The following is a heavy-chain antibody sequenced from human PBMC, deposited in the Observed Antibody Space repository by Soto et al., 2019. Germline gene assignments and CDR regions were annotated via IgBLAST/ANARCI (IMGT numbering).Heavy chain of an antibody. CDR1: GGTFSSYA. J-gene: IGHJ6*01. CDR3: ARRKGRAVADDYGMDV. V-gene: IGHV1-69*13. CDR2: IIPIFGTA. Sequence: GASVKVSCKASGGTFSSYAISWVRQAPGQGLEWMGGIIPIFGTANYAQKFQGRVTITADESTSTAYMELSSLRSEDTAVYYCARRKGRAVADDYGMDVWGQGTTVTVSS. D-gene: IGHD6-19*01.